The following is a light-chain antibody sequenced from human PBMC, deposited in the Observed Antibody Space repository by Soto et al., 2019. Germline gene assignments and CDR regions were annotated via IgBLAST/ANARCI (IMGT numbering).Light chain of an antibody. CDR3: GTWDTSLPACV. CDR2: DDN. J-gene: IGLJ1*01. Sequence: QSVLTQPPSVSAAPGQRVTISCSGSASNIGNNSVSWYQQLPGAAPKLLIYDDNNRPSGIPDRFSGSKSGTSATLGITGLQAGDEADYYCGTWDTSLPACVFGRGTKLTVL. CDR1: ASNIGNNS. V-gene: IGLV1-51*01.